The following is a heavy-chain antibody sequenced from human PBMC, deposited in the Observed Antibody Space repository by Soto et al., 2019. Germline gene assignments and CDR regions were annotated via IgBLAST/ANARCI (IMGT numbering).Heavy chain of an antibody. D-gene: IGHD5-18*01. J-gene: IGHJ4*02. CDR2: IYPSGMP. V-gene: IGHV4-30-2*01. CDR3: ARERGGYGLFDS. Sequence: SETLSLTCTVSGGSISNAAYSWGWIRQPPGKGLEWIGYIYPSGMPFYNPSLRGRVTISIDRSNDQFSLNLKSVTAADTAVYYCARERGGYGLFDSWGQGTLVTVSS. CDR1: GGSISNAAYS.